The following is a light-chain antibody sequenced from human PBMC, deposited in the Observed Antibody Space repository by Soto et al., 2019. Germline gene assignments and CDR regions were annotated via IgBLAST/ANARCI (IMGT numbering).Light chain of an antibody. V-gene: IGLV2-11*01. Sequence: QSALTHPRSVSGSPGQSVTISCTGTNSDVGGFSYVSWYQQLPGKAPKLIIYGVTKRPSGVPDRFSGSKSGNTASLTISGLQAEDAADYYCCSYAGSSQVFGTGTKVTVL. CDR2: GVT. CDR1: NSDVGGFSY. CDR3: CSYAGSSQV. J-gene: IGLJ1*01.